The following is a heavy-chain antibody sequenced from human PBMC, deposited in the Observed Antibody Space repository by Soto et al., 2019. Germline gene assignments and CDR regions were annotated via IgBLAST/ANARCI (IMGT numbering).Heavy chain of an antibody. CDR3: ARSTRKFSSAFDI. D-gene: IGHD2-2*01. Sequence: QVQLVESGGGVVQPGRSLRLSCAASGFTFSSYAMHWVRQAPSKGLEWVAVISYDGSNKYYADSVKGRFTISRDNSKNTLYLQMNSLRAEDTAVYYCARSTRKFSSAFDIWGQGTMVTVSS. J-gene: IGHJ3*02. V-gene: IGHV3-30-3*01. CDR1: GFTFSSYA. CDR2: ISYDGSNK.